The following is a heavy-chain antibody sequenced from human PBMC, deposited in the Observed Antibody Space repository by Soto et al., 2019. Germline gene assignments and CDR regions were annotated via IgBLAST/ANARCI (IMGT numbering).Heavy chain of an antibody. CDR3: ARMVRGSNIDYYHYMDV. V-gene: IGHV1-18*01. Sequence: QVQLVQSGAEVKKPGASVKVSCKASGYTFTSHGISWVRQAPGQGPEWMGWISASNGDTNYAQKFQGRLTVTTDTSTSTGYMELRSVRSEDTAVYYCARMVRGSNIDYYHYMDVWGTGTTVTVSS. CDR2: ISASNGDT. D-gene: IGHD3-10*01. J-gene: IGHJ6*03. CDR1: GYTFTSHG.